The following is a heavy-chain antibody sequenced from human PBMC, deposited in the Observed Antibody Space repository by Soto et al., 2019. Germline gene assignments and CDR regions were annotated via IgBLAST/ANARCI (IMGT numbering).Heavy chain of an antibody. V-gene: IGHV1-69*01. D-gene: IGHD6-19*01. J-gene: IGHJ4*02. CDR1: VGTFSSYA. CDR2: IIPIFGTA. CDR3: ARSRGIAVATPVDY. Sequence: QVQLVQSGAEVKKPGSSVKVSCKASVGTFSSYAISWVRQAPGQGLEWMGGIIPIFGTANYAQKFQGRVTITADESTSTAYMELSSLRSEDTAVYYCARSRGIAVATPVDYWGQGTLVTVSS.